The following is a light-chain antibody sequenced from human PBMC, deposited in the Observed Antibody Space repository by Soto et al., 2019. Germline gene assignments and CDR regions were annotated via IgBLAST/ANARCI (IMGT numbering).Light chain of an antibody. CDR1: SSDVGGYNH. Sequence: QSALTQPASVSESPGQSITISCAGTSSDVGGYNHVSWYQQHADKAPKLLIHEVSNRPSGVSNRFSGSKSGNTASLTISGLQAEDETHYYCTSYTSISTYVFRTATTVTVL. CDR2: EVS. CDR3: TSYTSISTYV. V-gene: IGLV2-14*01. J-gene: IGLJ1*01.